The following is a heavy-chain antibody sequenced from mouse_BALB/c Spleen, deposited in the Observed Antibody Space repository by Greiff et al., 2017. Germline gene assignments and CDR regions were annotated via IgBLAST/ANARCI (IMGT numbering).Heavy chain of an antibody. D-gene: IGHD2-4*01. CDR2: IYPGGGYT. V-gene: IGHV1-63*02. Sequence: VQLHQSGAELVRPGTSVKISCKASGYTFTNYWLGWVKQRPGHGLEWIGDIYPGGGYTNYNEKFKGKATLTADTSSSTAYMQLSSLTSEDSAVYFCARCYYDYDVPYAMDYWGQGTSVTVSS. CDR1: GYTFTNYW. J-gene: IGHJ4*01. CDR3: ARCYYDYDVPYAMDY.